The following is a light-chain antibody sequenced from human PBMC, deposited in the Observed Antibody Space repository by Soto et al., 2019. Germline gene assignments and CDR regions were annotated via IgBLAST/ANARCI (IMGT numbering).Light chain of an antibody. J-gene: IGKJ4*01. Sequence: EIVFTESPDTLSLSPGERATLSCRASRTVIRNNLAWHQQKPGQTRRLLVYGASTRETGIPARFSGGGSGTDFTLTISRLEPEDFAVYYCQQFSSYTLTFGGGTQVDIK. V-gene: IGKV3-20*01. CDR3: QQFSSYTLT. CDR1: RTVIRNN. CDR2: GAS.